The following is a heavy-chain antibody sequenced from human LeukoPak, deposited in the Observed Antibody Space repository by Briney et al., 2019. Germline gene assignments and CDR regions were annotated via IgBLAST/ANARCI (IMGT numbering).Heavy chain of an antibody. Sequence: GGSLRLSYAASGFTFSSYWMHWVRQAPGKGLVWVSRINSDGSITSYADSVKGRFTISRDNAKNTLYLQMNSLRAEDTAVYYCARDVISGSFDYWGQGTLVTVSS. CDR2: INSDGSIT. J-gene: IGHJ4*02. D-gene: IGHD1-26*01. V-gene: IGHV3-74*01. CDR1: GFTFSSYW. CDR3: ARDVISGSFDY.